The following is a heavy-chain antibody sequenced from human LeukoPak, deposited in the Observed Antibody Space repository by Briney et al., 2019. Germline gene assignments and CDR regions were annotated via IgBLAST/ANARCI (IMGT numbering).Heavy chain of an antibody. CDR1: GYTFTGYY. D-gene: IGHD2-2*01. CDR2: INPNSGGT. J-gene: IGHJ5*02. CDR3: ASRYCSSTSWPEPTGFDP. V-gene: IGHV1-2*02. Sequence: ASVKVSCKAPGYTFTGYYMHWVRQAPGQGLEWMGWINPNSGGTNYAQKFQGRVTMTRDTSISTAYMELSRLRSDDTAVYYCASRYCSSTSWPEPTGFDPWGQGTLVTVSS.